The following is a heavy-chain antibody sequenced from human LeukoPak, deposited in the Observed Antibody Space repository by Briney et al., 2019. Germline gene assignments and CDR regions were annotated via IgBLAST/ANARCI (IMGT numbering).Heavy chain of an antibody. CDR3: AREMRITMVRGLIIGEAFDY. D-gene: IGHD3-10*01. V-gene: IGHV1-2*02. Sequence: GASVKVSCKASGYTFTGYYMHWVRQAPGQGVEWMGWINPNSGGTNYAQKFQGRVTMTRDTSISTAYMELSRLRSDDTAVYYCAREMRITMVRGLIIGEAFDYWGQGILVTVSS. CDR2: INPNSGGT. J-gene: IGHJ4*02. CDR1: GYTFTGYY.